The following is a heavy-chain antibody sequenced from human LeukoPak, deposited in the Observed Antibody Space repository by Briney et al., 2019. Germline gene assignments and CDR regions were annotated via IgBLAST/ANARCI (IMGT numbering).Heavy chain of an antibody. CDR2: IHYSGST. Sequence: SETLFLTCTVSGGSISSYYWSWIRQPPGKGLEWIGYIHYSGSTNYNPSLKSRVTISVDTSKNQFSLKLSSVTAADTAVYYCATYDSSGYYLGHWGQGTLVTVSS. CDR1: GGSISSYY. V-gene: IGHV4-59*01. CDR3: ATYDSSGYYLGH. J-gene: IGHJ4*02. D-gene: IGHD3-22*01.